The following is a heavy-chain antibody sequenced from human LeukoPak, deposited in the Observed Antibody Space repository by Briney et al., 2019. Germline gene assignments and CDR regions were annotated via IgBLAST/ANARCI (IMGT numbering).Heavy chain of an antibody. D-gene: IGHD2-2*03. CDR1: GGSISSYY. CDR2: IYYSGST. Sequence: PSETLSLTCTVSGGSISSYYWSWIRQPPGKGLEWIGYIYYSGSTNYNPSLKSRVTISVDTSKNQFSLKLSSVTAADTAVYYCARRAGYCSSTSCYLHYGMDVWGQGTTVTVSS. CDR3: ARRAGYCSSTSCYLHYGMDV. V-gene: IGHV4-59*08. J-gene: IGHJ6*02.